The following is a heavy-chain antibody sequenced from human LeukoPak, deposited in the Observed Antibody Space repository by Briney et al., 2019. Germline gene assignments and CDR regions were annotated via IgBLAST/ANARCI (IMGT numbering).Heavy chain of an antibody. J-gene: IGHJ5*02. CDR3: GRRYGSGSQYNWFDP. CDR1: GYTFTSYG. CDR2: ISAYNGNT. Sequence: ASVKVSCKASGYTFTSYGISWVRQAPGQGLEWMGWISAYNGNTNYAQKLQGRVTMTTDTSTSTAYMELRSLRSDDTAMYYCGRRYGSGSQYNWFDPWGQGTLVTVSS. V-gene: IGHV1-18*01. D-gene: IGHD3-10*01.